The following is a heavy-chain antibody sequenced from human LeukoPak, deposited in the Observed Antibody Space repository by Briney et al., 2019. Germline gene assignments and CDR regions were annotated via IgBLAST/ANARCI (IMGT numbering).Heavy chain of an antibody. CDR2: FDPEDGET. V-gene: IGHV1-24*01. CDR1: GYTLTELS. D-gene: IGHD6-19*01. CDR3: ATDNYSSGWYDYYYDYGMDV. J-gene: IGHJ6*04. Sequence: ASVNVSCTVSGYTLTELSMHWVRQAPGKGLEWMGGFDPEDGETIYAQKFQGRVTMTEDTSTDTAYMELSSLRSEDTAVYYCATDNYSSGWYDYYYDYGMDVWGKGTTVTVSS.